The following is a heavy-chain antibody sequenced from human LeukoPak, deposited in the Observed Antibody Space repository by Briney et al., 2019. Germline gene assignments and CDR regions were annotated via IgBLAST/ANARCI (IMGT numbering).Heavy chain of an antibody. CDR1: GGTFSSYA. CDR2: IIPTFGTA. V-gene: IGHV1-69*13. Sequence: ASVKVSCKASGGTFSSYAISWVRQAPGQGLEWMGGIIPTFGTANYAQKFQGRVTITADESTSTAYMELSSLRSEDTAVYYCARAQRSYYYDSSGYHFDDWGQGTLVTVSS. J-gene: IGHJ4*02. D-gene: IGHD3-22*01. CDR3: ARAQRSYYYDSSGYHFDD.